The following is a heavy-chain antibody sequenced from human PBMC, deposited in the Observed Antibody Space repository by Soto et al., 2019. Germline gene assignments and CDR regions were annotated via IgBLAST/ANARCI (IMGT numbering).Heavy chain of an antibody. CDR1: GFSVSSNY. CDR3: ARAAAYYYGSGSPQLWFDP. Sequence: HPGGSLRLSCAASGFSVSSNYMSWVRQAPGKGLEWVSVIYSGGSTYYADSVKGRFTISRDNSKNTLYLQMNSLRAEDTAVYYCARAAAYYYGSGSPQLWFDPWGQGTLVTVSS. CDR2: IYSGGST. J-gene: IGHJ5*02. D-gene: IGHD3-10*01. V-gene: IGHV3-66*01.